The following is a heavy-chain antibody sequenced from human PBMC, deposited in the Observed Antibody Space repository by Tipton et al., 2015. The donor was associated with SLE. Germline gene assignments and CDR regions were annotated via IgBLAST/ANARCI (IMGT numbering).Heavy chain of an antibody. D-gene: IGHD3-10*01. CDR2: IFFSGST. J-gene: IGHJ1*01. CDR3: VRTSGAGGGGF. CDR1: GDSINNSRYY. Sequence: TLSLTCTVSGDSINNSRYYWAWIRQSPGKGLEWIGNIFFSGSTYSNPSLKSRITISLDTSKSQFSLKLNSVTAADSAIYYCVRTSGAGGGGFWGQGTLVTVSS. V-gene: IGHV4-39*07.